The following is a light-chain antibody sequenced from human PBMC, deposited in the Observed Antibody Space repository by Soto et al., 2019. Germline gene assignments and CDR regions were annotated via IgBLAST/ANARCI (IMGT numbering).Light chain of an antibody. J-gene: IGKJ1*01. Sequence: ILSAYVGARVTITCRASQTISTWMAWYQQKPGKAPKLLIYKASSLESGVPSRFSGSGSGTEFTLTISSLQPDDFATYYCKQYNSYWKCGQGHKGAIK. CDR3: KQYNSYWK. V-gene: IGKV1-5*03. CDR2: KAS. CDR1: QTISTW.